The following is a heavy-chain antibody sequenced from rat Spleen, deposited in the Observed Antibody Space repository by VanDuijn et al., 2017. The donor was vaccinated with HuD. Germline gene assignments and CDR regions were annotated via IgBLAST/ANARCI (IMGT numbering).Heavy chain of an antibody. D-gene: IGHD1-10*01. CDR2: IIYDGTRT. CDR1: GFTFNNYW. Sequence: EVQLVESGGGLVQPGRSLKLSCVASGFTFNNYWMTWIRQAPTKGLEWVATIIYDGTRTFYRDSVKGRFTISRDNAKSTQYLQMDSLRSEDTATYYCARHGNNYGWFAYXXQGTXVTVXS. J-gene: IGHJ3*01. CDR3: ARHGNNYGWFAY. V-gene: IGHV5-29*01.